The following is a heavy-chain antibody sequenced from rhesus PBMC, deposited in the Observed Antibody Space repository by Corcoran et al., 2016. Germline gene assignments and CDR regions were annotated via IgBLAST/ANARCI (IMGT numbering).Heavy chain of an antibody. V-gene: IGHV4S10*01. CDR2: IYDSITRT. J-gene: IGHJ4*01. D-gene: IGHD6-31*01. CDR3: AREGYSSGWPH. CDR1: GGSISDSYR. Sequence: QVQLQESGPGVVKPSETLSLTCAVSGGSISDSYRWSWIRQPPGKGLEWIGNIYDSITRTNTHPSLKSRVTISKDPSKNQFSLKLSSVTAADTAVYYCAREGYSSGWPHWGQGVLVTVSS.